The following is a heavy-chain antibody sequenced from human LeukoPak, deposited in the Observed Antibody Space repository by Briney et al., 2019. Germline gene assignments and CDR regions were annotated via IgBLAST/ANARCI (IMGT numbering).Heavy chain of an antibody. V-gene: IGHV3-30*02. CDR1: GFTFSSYG. CDR3: AKDLNRYQLLYYFDY. D-gene: IGHD2-2*01. Sequence: GGSLRLSCAASGFTFSSYGMHWVRQAPGKGLEWVAFIRYDGSNKYYADSVKGRFTISRDNSKNTLCLQMNSLRAEDTAVYYCAKDLNRYQLLYYFDYWGQGTLVTVSS. J-gene: IGHJ4*02. CDR2: IRYDGSNK.